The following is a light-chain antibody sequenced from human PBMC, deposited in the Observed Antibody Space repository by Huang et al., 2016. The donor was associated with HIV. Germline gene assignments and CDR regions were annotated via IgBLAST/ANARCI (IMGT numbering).Light chain of an antibody. Sequence: DIIMTQSPDSLAVSLGERATLNCRSSQSVYSSSTSKDYMAWFQQKPGQPPRLLRFWASTREAGVPDRFSGSGSGTHFTLTIAILEAEDAAIYYCQQYYSSPQTFGQGTRVEVK. CDR1: QSVYSSSTSKDY. J-gene: IGKJ1*01. CDR2: WAS. CDR3: QQYYSSPQT. V-gene: IGKV4-1*01.